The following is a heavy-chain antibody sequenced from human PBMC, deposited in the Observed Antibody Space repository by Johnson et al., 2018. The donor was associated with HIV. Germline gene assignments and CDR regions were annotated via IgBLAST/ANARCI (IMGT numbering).Heavy chain of an antibody. Sequence: QVQLVESGGGVVQPGGSLRLSCAASGFTFNTYGMDWVRQAPGKGLEWVAFIRYDGNSKYYIDSVKGRFTVSRDNSKNTLYLQMKSLRPEDTAVDYCAKESKWESRTPHAFDMWGQGTMVTVSS. CDR2: IRYDGNSK. CDR1: GFTFNTYG. D-gene: IGHD1-26*01. CDR3: AKESKWESRTPHAFDM. J-gene: IGHJ3*02. V-gene: IGHV3-30*02.